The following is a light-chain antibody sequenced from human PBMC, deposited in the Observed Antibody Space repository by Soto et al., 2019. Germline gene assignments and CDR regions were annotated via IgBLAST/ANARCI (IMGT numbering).Light chain of an antibody. CDR1: QSIGTY. Sequence: DIQMTQSPSSLSASVGDRVSITCRASQSIGTYLNWYRQKPGKAPELLIHDAASVQSGVPLRFSGSGSGADFTLTITSLQPEDFATYYCQQSYDSPLTFGQGTKVEVK. J-gene: IGKJ1*01. V-gene: IGKV1-39*01. CDR2: DAA. CDR3: QQSYDSPLT.